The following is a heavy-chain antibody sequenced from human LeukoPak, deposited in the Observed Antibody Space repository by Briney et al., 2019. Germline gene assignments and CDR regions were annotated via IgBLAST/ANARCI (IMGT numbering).Heavy chain of an antibody. V-gene: IGHV4-59*01. CDR1: GGSISSYY. D-gene: IGHD4-23*01. J-gene: IGHJ4*02. Sequence: SETLSLTCTVSGGSISSYYWSWIRQPPGKGLEWIRDIYYSGSTNYNPSLKSRVTISVDTSKNQFSLKLSSVTAADTAVYYCARGGTTVVTPSPYWGQGTLVTVSS. CDR3: ARGGTTVVTPSPY. CDR2: IYYSGST.